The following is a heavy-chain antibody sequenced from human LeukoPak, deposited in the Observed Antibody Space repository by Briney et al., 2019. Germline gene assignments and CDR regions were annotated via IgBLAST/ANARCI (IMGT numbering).Heavy chain of an antibody. Sequence: GGSLRLSCAASGFRVNRFSMSWVRQTPGKGLEWVANIKQDGSQKEYADSVKDRFAISRDNANNFLDLQMNSLRAEDTGVYYCASVDFDNNAHYHYYLPNWGQGTRVTVSS. D-gene: IGHD2/OR15-2a*01. V-gene: IGHV3-7*01. J-gene: IGHJ4*02. CDR1: GFRVNRFS. CDR3: ASVDFDNNAHYHYYLPN. CDR2: IKQDGSQK.